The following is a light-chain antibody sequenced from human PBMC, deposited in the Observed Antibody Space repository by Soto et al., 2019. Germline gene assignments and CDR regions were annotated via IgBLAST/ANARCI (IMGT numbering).Light chain of an antibody. CDR1: QGIKND. CDR3: LQDYNYPYT. CDR2: AAS. J-gene: IGKJ5*01. Sequence: AIQMTQSPSSLSASVGDRVTITCRASQGIKNDVAWYQQKPGKAPKLLIYAASSLQSGVPPRCSGSGSGTDITLTISSLQPEDFATDYCLQDYNYPYTFGQGTRLDIK. V-gene: IGKV1-6*01.